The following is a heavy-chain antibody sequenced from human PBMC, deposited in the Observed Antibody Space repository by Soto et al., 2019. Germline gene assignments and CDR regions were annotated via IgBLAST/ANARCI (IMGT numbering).Heavy chain of an antibody. J-gene: IGHJ4*02. CDR2: INPSGGST. V-gene: IGHV1-46*01. D-gene: IGHD3-22*01. CDR1: GYTFTSYY. Sequence: ASVKVSCKASGYTFTSYYMHWVRQAPGQGLEWMGIINPSGGSTSYAQKFQGRVTMTRDTSTSTVYMELSSLRSEDTAVYYCARSRDYYDSSGYYPIHFDYWGQATLVTVSS. CDR3: ARSRDYYDSSGYYPIHFDY.